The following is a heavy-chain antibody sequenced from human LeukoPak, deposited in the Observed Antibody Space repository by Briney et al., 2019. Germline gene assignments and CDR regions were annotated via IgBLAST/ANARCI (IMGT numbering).Heavy chain of an antibody. CDR2: ICGGGDTT. J-gene: IGHJ4*02. V-gene: IGHV3-23*01. D-gene: IGHD2-15*01. CDR3: AKGRGGSCYSGLDS. CDR1: GFTFSSYA. Sequence: PGGSLRLSCAASGFTFSSYAMSWVRLAPGKGLEWVSSICGGGDTTYYADSVKGRFTISRDTSKYTLYLQMDGLRAEDMATYYCAKGRGGSCYSGLDSWGQGTLVTVSS.